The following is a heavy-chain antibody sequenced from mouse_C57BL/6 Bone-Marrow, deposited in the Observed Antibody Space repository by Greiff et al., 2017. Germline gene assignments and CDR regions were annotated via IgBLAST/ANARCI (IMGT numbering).Heavy chain of an antibody. CDR2: NLPGSGMP. D-gene: IGHD2-2*01. V-gene: IGHV1-9*01. CDR1: GYTFTGYW. Sequence: VQLQQSGAELMKPGASVKLSCKATGYTFTGYWIEWVKQRPGHGLEWIGENLPGSGMPNYNEKFKGKATFTADTSSNTAYMQLSSLTTEDSSIYYCARRKNYGYGFAYWGQGTLVTVSA. CDR3: ARRKNYGYGFAY. J-gene: IGHJ3*01.